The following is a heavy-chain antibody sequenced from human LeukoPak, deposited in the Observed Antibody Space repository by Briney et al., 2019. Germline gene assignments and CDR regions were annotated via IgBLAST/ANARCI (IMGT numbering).Heavy chain of an antibody. CDR1: GFTVSSNY. CDR2: ISSSDSTI. J-gene: IGHJ4*02. V-gene: IGHV3-11*04. CDR3: ARTIEMATISYLDY. Sequence: PGGSLRLSCAASGFTVSSNYMSWVRQAPGKGLEWVSYISSSDSTIYYADSVKGRFTISRDNAKNSLYLQMNSLRAGDTAVYYCARTIEMATISYLDYWGQGTLVTVSS. D-gene: IGHD5-24*01.